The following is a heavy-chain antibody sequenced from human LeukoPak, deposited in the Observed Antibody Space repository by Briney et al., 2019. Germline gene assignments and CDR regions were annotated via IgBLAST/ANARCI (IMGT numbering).Heavy chain of an antibody. J-gene: IGHJ6*03. CDR3: ARRGAVTTPYYYYMDV. D-gene: IGHD4-17*01. Sequence: PSQTLSLTCTVSGGSISSGDYYWSWIRQPPGKGLEWIGYIYYSGSTYYNPPLKSRVTISVDTSKNQFSLKVSSVTAADTAVYYCARRGAVTTPYYYYMDVWGKGTTVTVSS. CDR1: GGSISSGDYY. V-gene: IGHV4-30-4*08. CDR2: IYYSGST.